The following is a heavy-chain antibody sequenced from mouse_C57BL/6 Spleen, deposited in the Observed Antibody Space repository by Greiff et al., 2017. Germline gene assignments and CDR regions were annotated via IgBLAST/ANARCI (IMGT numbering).Heavy chain of an antibody. J-gene: IGHJ2*01. CDR3: TISHYASSDYED. CDR1: GYTFTDYE. Sequence: QVQLKQSGAELVRPGASVTLSCKASGYTFTDYEMHWVKQTPVHGLEWIGAIDPETGGTAYNQKFKGKAILTADKSSSTAYMELRSLTSEDSAVYYCTISHYASSDYEDWGQGTTLTVS. D-gene: IGHD1-1*01. CDR2: IDPETGGT. V-gene: IGHV1-15*01.